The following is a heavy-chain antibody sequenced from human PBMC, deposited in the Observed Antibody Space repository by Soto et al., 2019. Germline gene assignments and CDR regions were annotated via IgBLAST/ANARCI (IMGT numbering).Heavy chain of an antibody. Sequence: PSETLSLTCTVSGGSISSYYWSWIRQPPGKGLEWIGYIYYSGSTDYNPSLKSRVTISVDTSKNQFSLKLSSVTAADTAVYYCARDPGYCSSTSCGWFDPWGQGTMVTVYS. D-gene: IGHD2-2*01. CDR2: IYYSGST. CDR1: GGSISSYY. J-gene: IGHJ5*02. V-gene: IGHV4-59*01. CDR3: ARDPGYCSSTSCGWFDP.